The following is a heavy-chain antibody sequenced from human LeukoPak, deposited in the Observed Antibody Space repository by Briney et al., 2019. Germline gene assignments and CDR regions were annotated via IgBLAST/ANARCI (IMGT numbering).Heavy chain of an antibody. D-gene: IGHD4-17*01. V-gene: IGHV3-30*18. Sequence: PGGSLRLSCAASGFRFCIFSMHWVRPGPGRGLEWVAVTSHDGRDKSYVGSVHGRFTISRGNSKDTLYVQMNSRRAEDTAVYYYAKETQDFGGYDYGGPGTLVSVSS. CDR3: AKETQDFGGYDY. CDR1: GFRFCIFS. J-gene: IGHJ4*02. CDR2: TSHDGRDK.